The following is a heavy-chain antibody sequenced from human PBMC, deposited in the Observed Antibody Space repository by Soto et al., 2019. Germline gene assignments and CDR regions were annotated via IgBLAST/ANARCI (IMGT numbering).Heavy chain of an antibody. Sequence: QVQLVESGGGVVQPGRSLRLSCAASGFPFSSYGMHWVRQAPGKGLEWVAVISYDGSNKYYADSVKGRFTISRDNSKNTLYLQMNSLRAEDTAVYYCAKVIDRGGRATVVTAGGPLSAYYYGMDVWGEGTTVTVSS. CDR3: AKVIDRGGRATVVTAGGPLSAYYYGMDV. CDR2: ISYDGSNK. CDR1: GFPFSSYG. D-gene: IGHD2-21*02. V-gene: IGHV3-30*18. J-gene: IGHJ6*04.